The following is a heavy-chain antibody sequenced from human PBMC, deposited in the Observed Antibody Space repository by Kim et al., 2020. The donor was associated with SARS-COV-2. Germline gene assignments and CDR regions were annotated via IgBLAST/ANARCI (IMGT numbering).Heavy chain of an antibody. V-gene: IGHV4-59*01. D-gene: IGHD3-22*01. CDR2: GSA. Sequence: GSANYTPAPRSRVTISLDTSKNQYSLKLTSVTAADTAIYYCARTRGLDFWGRGTLVTVSS. CDR3: ARTRGLDF. J-gene: IGHJ2*01.